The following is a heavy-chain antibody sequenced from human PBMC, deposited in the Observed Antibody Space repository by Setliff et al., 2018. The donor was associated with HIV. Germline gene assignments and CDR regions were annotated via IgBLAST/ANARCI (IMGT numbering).Heavy chain of an antibody. CDR2: IKQDGSEK. D-gene: IGHD3-22*01. V-gene: IGHV3-7*05. J-gene: IGHJ4*02. Sequence: GGSLRLSCAASGFTFRNHWMSWVRQAPGKGLEWVANIKQDGSEKYYVDSVKGRFTISRDNAKNSIYLQMNSLRVEDTAVYYCASHSSGYFRWGQGTLVTVSS. CDR1: GFTFRNHW. CDR3: ASHSSGYFR.